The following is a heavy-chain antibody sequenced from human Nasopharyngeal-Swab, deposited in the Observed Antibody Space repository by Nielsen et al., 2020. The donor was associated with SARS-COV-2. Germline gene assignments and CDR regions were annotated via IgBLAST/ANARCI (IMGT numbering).Heavy chain of an antibody. J-gene: IGHJ4*02. CDR1: GFTFNNVW. CDR3: TTGVEHVY. D-gene: IGHD1/OR15-1a*01. CDR2: IKSKTDGGTT. Sequence: ASLKISCAASGFTFNNVWMSWVRQAPGKGLELVGRIKSKTDGGTTDYAAPVKGRFTVARDDSKNTLYLQMNSLITEDTAVYHCTTGVEHVYWGQGTLVTVSS. V-gene: IGHV3-15*01.